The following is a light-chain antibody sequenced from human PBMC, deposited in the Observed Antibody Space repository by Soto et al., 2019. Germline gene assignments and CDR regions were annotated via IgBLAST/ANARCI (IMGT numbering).Light chain of an antibody. CDR3: QSYDSSLFYV. J-gene: IGLJ1*01. Sequence: QSVLTQPPSVSGAPGQRVTISCTGSSSNIGAGYDVHWYQQLPGTAPKLLTYGNSNRPSGVPDRFSGSKSGTSAALAITGLQVEDEADYYCQSYDSSLFYVFGTGTKVTVL. CDR1: SSNIGAGYD. CDR2: GNS. V-gene: IGLV1-40*01.